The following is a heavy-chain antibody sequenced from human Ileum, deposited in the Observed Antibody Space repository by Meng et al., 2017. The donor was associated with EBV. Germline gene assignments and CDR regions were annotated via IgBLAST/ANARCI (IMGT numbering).Heavy chain of an antibody. J-gene: IGHJ4*02. CDR3: ARADKVRFDY. V-gene: IGHV4-4*02. Sequence: QVHLMGPGPVLVMPSGTLSLTSAVSGGSMSRTNWWSWVRQPPGKGLEWIGEIYHSGSTNYNPSLKSRVSISVDKSKNQFSLKLSSVTAADTAVYYCARADKVRFDYWGQGTLVTVSS. CDR2: IYHSGST. CDR1: GGSMSRTNW.